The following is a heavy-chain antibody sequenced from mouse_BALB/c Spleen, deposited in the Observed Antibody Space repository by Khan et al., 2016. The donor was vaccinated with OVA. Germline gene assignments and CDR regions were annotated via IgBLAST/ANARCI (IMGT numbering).Heavy chain of an antibody. J-gene: IGHJ3*01. D-gene: IGHD2-1*01. CDR2: INPSNGGT. V-gene: IGHV1S81*02. CDR1: GYTFTNYY. Sequence: VQLHQSGAELVKPGASVRLSCKASGYTFTNYYLYWVKQRPGHGLEWIGDINPSNGGTNFNEKFKNKVTLTVDKSSSTAYMQLSSLTSEDSAVYYCSRSGYGTFAYWGQGTLVTVSA. CDR3: SRSGYGTFAY.